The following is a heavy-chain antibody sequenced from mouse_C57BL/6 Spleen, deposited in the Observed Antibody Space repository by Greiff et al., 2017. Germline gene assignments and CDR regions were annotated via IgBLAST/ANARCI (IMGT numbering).Heavy chain of an antibody. CDR2: IYPGSGNT. J-gene: IGHJ2*01. V-gene: IGHV1-76*01. CDR1: GYTFTDYY. D-gene: IGHD2-3*01. Sequence: VQLQQSGAELVRPGASVKLSCKASGYTFTDYYINWVKQRPGQGLEWIARIYPGSGNTYYNEKFKGKATLTAEKSSSTAYMQLSSLTSEDSAVYFCARGDDGYYDFDYWGQGTTLTVSS. CDR3: ARGDDGYYDFDY.